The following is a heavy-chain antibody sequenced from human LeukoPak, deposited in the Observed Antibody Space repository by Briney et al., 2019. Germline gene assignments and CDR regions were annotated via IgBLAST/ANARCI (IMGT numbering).Heavy chain of an antibody. D-gene: IGHD4-11*01. J-gene: IGHJ6*03. V-gene: IGHV4-34*01. Sequence: SETLSLTCAVYGGSFSGYYWSWIRQPPGKGLEWIGEINHSGSTNYNPSLKSRVTISVSTPQNQISPEMSSVTAADTAVYYCARGGYSNYANYYYYYYMDVWGKGTTVTVSS. CDR1: GGSFSGYY. CDR2: INHSGST. CDR3: ARGGYSNYANYYYYYYMDV.